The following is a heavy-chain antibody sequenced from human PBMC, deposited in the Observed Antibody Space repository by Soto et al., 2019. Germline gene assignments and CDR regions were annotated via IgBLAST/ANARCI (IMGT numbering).Heavy chain of an antibody. CDR1: GDSVSSASAT. CDR2: TYYRSKWHN. D-gene: IGHD5-12*01. J-gene: IGHJ2*01. Sequence: QVQLQQSGPGLVKPSQTLSLICAISGDSVSSASATWSWIRQSPSGRLEWLGRTYYRSKWHNDSAVSAKSRXAXXXDXXKTQLSPQLSSVTLEDTAVYFCARDGSGYQWYFDVWGRGSLVTVSS. V-gene: IGHV6-1*01. CDR3: ARDGSGYQWYFDV.